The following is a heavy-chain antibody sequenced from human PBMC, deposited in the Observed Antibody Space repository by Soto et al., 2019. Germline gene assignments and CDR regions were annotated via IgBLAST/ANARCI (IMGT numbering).Heavy chain of an antibody. CDR3: ARPHCTNGVCYHFYDI. D-gene: IGHD2-8*01. CDR2: VNPGDSET. V-gene: IGHV5-51*01. J-gene: IGHJ3*02. CDR1: DYTFAAYW. Sequence: GESLKISCNGSDYTFAAYWIGWVRQLPGKGLEWMGIVNPGDSETRYRPSFQGQVTISADKSINTAYLQWSSLKASDTAMYYCARPHCTNGVCYHFYDIWGQGTMVTVSS.